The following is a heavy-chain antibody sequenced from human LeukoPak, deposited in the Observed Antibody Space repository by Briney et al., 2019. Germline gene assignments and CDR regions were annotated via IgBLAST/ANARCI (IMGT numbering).Heavy chain of an antibody. V-gene: IGHV3-30*04. CDR1: GFTFSSYA. CDR3: ARDSRYCSGGSCGH. J-gene: IGHJ4*02. D-gene: IGHD2-15*01. CDR2: ISYDGSNK. Sequence: PGGSLRLSCAASGFTFSSYAMHWVRQAPGKGLEWVAVISYDGSNKYYADSVKGRFTISRDNSKNTLYLQMNSLRAEDTAVYYCARDSRYCSGGSCGHWGQGTLVTVSS.